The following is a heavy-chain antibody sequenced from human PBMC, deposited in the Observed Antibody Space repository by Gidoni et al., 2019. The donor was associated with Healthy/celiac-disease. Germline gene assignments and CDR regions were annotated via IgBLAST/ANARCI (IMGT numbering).Heavy chain of an antibody. CDR3: AVLAYCGGDRPSGDAFDI. CDR1: GFTFSDYY. J-gene: IGHJ3*02. V-gene: IGHV3-11*01. Sequence: QVQLVESGGGLVKPGGSLRLSCSASGFTFSDYYMSWIRQAPGKGLEWVSYISSSGSTIYYADSVKGRFTISRDNAKNSLYLQMNSLRAEDTAVYYCAVLAYCGGDRPSGDAFDIWGQGTMVTVSS. CDR2: ISSSGSTI. D-gene: IGHD2-21*02.